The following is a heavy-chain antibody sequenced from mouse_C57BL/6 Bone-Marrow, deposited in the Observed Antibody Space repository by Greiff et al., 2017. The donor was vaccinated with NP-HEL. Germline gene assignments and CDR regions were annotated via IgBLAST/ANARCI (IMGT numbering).Heavy chain of an antibody. D-gene: IGHD2-2*01. CDR3: ARWMVTTGFAY. CDR2: IFPGSGST. V-gene: IGHV1-75*01. Sequence: QVQLQQSGPELVKPGASVKISCKASGYTFTDYYINWVKQRPGQGLEWIGWIFPGSGSTYYNEKFKGKATLTVDKSSSTACMLLSSLTSEDSAVYFCARWMVTTGFAYWGQGTLVTVSA. J-gene: IGHJ3*01. CDR1: GYTFTDYY.